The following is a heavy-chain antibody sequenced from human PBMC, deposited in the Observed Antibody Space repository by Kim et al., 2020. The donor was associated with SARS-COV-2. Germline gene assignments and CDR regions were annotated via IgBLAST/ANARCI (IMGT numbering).Heavy chain of an antibody. CDR3: AREAVAGFYYYYGMDV. Sequence: SVKSRITINSDTSKNHFSLQLNSVTPEDTAVYYCAREAVAGFYYYYGMDVWGQGTTVTVSS. J-gene: IGHJ6*02. V-gene: IGHV6-1*01. D-gene: IGHD6-19*01.